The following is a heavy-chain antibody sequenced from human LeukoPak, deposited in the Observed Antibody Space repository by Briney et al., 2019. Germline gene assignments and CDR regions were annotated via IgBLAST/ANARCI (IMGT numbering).Heavy chain of an antibody. V-gene: IGHV3-30*03. Sequence: GGSLRLSCAASGFSFSDYNMHWVRQAPGKGLEWMAVISYNGINEYYADSVKGRFTISRDNSKNTLYLQMNSLRAEDTAVYYCARDSPAYCTNGVCYTSWFDPWGQGTLVTVSS. CDR3: ARDSPAYCTNGVCYTSWFDP. J-gene: IGHJ5*02. D-gene: IGHD2-8*01. CDR2: ISYNGINE. CDR1: GFSFSDYN.